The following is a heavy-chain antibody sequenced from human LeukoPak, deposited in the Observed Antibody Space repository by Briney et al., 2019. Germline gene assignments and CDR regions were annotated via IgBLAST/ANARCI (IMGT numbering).Heavy chain of an antibody. CDR3: ARHGGVRSVVDY. D-gene: IGHD2-8*02. CDR2: IYYSGST. V-gene: IGHV4-39*01. CDR1: GGSISSSSYY. J-gene: IGHJ4*02. Sequence: SETLSLTCTVSGGSISSSSYYWGWIRQPPGKGLEWIGSIYYSGSTYYNPSLKSRVTISVDTSKNQFSLKLSSVTAADTAVYYCARHGGVRSVVDYWGQGTLVTVSS.